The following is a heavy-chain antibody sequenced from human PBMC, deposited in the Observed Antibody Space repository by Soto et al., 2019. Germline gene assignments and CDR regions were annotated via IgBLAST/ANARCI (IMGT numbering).Heavy chain of an antibody. CDR3: ARGGSGSYIDY. CDR2: TYYRFKWYN. J-gene: IGHJ4*02. V-gene: IGHV6-1*01. CDR1: GDSVSSNSAA. Sequence: SQTLSLPCALSGDSVSSNSAAWNWNRQSQSRGLEWLGRTYYRFKWYNDYAVSVKSRITINPDTSKNQFSLQLNSVTPEDTAVYYCARGGSGSYIDYWGQGTLVTVSS. D-gene: IGHD3-10*01.